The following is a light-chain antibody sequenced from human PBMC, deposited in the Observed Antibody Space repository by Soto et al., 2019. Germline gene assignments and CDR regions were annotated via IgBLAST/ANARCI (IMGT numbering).Light chain of an antibody. Sequence: QSVLTQPASVSGSPGQSITISCTGTSSDVGGYKYVSWYQHHPGKSLKFFIYDVTNRPSWVFNPFSGSKSDNTASLTISGLQPEDEADYYCSSYTTSNTRQIVFGTGTKVTVL. V-gene: IGLV2-14*03. CDR1: SSDVGGYKY. CDR3: SSYTTSNTRQIV. J-gene: IGLJ1*01. CDR2: DVT.